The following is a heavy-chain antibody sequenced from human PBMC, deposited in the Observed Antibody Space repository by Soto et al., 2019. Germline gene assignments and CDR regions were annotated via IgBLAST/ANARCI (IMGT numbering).Heavy chain of an antibody. Sequence: VGSLRLSCAASGFTFSNYAMNWVRQAPGKGLEWVSTISGSSDTTYYADSVKGRFTISRDNSKNTLYLQMNSLRAEDTAVYYCASKLTYGASSDYWGQGTLVTVSS. CDR3: ASKLTYGASSDY. D-gene: IGHD4-17*01. CDR2: ISGSSDTT. CDR1: GFTFSNYA. V-gene: IGHV3-23*01. J-gene: IGHJ4*02.